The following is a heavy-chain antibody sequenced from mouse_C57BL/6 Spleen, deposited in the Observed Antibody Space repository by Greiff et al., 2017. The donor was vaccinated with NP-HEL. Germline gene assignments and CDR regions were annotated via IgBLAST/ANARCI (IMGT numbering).Heavy chain of an antibody. CDR2: IDPSDSAT. J-gene: IGHJ3*01. V-gene: IGHV1-52*01. CDR1: GYTFTSYW. CDR3: ARGGHYYGSSPFAD. Sequence: QVQLQQPGAELVRPGSSVKLSCKASGYTFTSYWMHWVKQRPIQGLEWIGNIDPSDSATLSTQKFTDKATFTVDKSSSTAYMQLSSLTSEDSAVYYCARGGHYYGSSPFADWGQGTLVTVSA. D-gene: IGHD1-1*01.